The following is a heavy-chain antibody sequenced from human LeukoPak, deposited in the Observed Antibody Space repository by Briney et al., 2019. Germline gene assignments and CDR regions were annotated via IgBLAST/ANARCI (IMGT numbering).Heavy chain of an antibody. J-gene: IGHJ4*02. D-gene: IGHD2-8*02. CDR1: GFTFSSYS. CDR2: VSSRSRHI. V-gene: IGHV3-21*01. CDR3: ARGGLVGDY. Sequence: PGGSLRLSCAASGFTFSSYSMNWVRQTPGKGLEWVSSVSSRSRHIYYADSLKGRFTISRDNAKNSLYLHMNSLRVEDTAVYYCARGGLVGDYWGQGTLVTVSS.